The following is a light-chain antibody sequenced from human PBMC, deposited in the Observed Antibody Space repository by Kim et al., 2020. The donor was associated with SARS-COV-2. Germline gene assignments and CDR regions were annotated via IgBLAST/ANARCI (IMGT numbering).Light chain of an antibody. CDR2: GNS. CDR3: QSYDSSLSGYV. J-gene: IGLJ1*01. CDR1: SSKVGAGYD. V-gene: IGLV1-40*01. Sequence: QWCTVSCTGSSSKVGAGYDVHWYQNFPGPAPKLLSYGNSNRPSGVPDRFSGSKSGTSASLAITGLQAEDEADYYCQSYDSSLSGYVFGTGTKVTVL.